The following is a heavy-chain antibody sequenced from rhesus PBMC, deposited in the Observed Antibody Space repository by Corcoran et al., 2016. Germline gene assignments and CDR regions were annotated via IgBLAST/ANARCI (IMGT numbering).Heavy chain of an antibody. V-gene: IGHV4-160*01. D-gene: IGHD5-24*01. CDR3: ARGGSIQRVSWSGLDS. CDR1: GGSISSNY. Sequence: QVQLQQWGEGLVKPSETLSLTCAVYGGSISSNYWSWIRQPPGKGLEWIGRIRSGGSTNYNPSLKSRVTISRDTSKNQLSLKLSSVTAADAAVYYCARGGSIQRVSWSGLDSWGQGVVVTVSS. J-gene: IGHJ6*01. CDR2: IRSGGST.